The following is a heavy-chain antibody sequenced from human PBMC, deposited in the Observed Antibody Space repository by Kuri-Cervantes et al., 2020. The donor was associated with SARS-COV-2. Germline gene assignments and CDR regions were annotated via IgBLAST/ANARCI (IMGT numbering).Heavy chain of an antibody. CDR1: GGSFSGYY. CDR2: IYYSGGT. D-gene: IGHD3/OR15-3a*01. J-gene: IGHJ6*03. CDR3: ARHRKIYDYWGGRGFFYYYMDV. Sequence: GSLRLSCAVYGGSFSGYYWSWIRQPHGKGLEWIGSIYYSGGTYYNPSLKSRVTMSVDTSKNQLSLKLTSVTAADTAVYYCARHRKIYDYWGGRGFFYYYMDVWGKGTTVTDSS. V-gene: IGHV4-34*01.